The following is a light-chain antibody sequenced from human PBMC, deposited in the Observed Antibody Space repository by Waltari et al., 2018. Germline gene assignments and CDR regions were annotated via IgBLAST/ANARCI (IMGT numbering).Light chain of an antibody. CDR1: QNIFRT. J-gene: IGKJ1*01. Sequence: EIVLTQSPGTLSLSPGERATLSCRASQNIFRTLAWYQQKPGQAPGLLIYGAYTRATGIPDRFSGSGSGTDFSLTISGLDPEDFAVYYCQHYVRLPVTFGQGTKVEIK. CDR3: QHYVRLPVT. V-gene: IGKV3-20*01. CDR2: GAY.